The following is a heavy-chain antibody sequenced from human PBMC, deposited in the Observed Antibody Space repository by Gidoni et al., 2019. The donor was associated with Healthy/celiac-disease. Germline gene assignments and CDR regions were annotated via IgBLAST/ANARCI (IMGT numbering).Heavy chain of an antibody. CDR1: GFPFSSYA. V-gene: IGHV3-23*01. CDR2: ISGSGGST. Sequence: EVQLLESGGGLVQPGGSLRLPLAASGFPFSSYAMSWVRQAPGEGVEWVSAISGSGGSTYYADSVKGRFTISRDNSKNTLYLQMNSLRAEDTAVYYCAKAYSITISPWYYFDYWGQGTLVTVSS. D-gene: IGHD3-3*01. CDR3: AKAYSITISPWYYFDY. J-gene: IGHJ4*02.